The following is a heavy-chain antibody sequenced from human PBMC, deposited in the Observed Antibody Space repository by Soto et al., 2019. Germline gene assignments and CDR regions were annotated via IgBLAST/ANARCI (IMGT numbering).Heavy chain of an antibody. V-gene: IGHV3-21*01. Sequence: EVQLVESGGGLVKPGGSLRLSCAASGFTFSSYSMNWVRQAPGKGLEWVSSISSSSSYIYYADSVKGRFTISRDNAKNSLYLQMNGLRDEDTAVYYCARELYAGVTISRYGMDVWGQGTTVTVSS. CDR1: GFTFSSYS. J-gene: IGHJ6*02. CDR3: ARELYAGVTISRYGMDV. CDR2: ISSSSSYI. D-gene: IGHD3-3*01.